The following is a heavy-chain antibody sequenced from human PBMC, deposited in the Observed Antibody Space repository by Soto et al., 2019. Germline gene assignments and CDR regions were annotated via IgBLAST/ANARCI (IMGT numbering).Heavy chain of an antibody. J-gene: IGHJ6*03. D-gene: IGHD5-12*01. Sequence: SETLSLTCTVSGDSISSYYWSWIRQPPGKGLEWIGYIYYSGSTNYNPSLKSRVTISVDTSKNQFSLKLSSVTAADTAVYYCARCIGGYDYPSYYYYYYMDVWGKGTTVTVSS. CDR3: ARCIGGYDYPSYYYYYYMDV. CDR1: GDSISSYY. CDR2: IYYSGST. V-gene: IGHV4-59*08.